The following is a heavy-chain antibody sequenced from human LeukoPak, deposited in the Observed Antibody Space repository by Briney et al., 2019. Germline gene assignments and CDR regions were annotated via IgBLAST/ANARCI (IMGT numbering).Heavy chain of an antibody. D-gene: IGHD6-13*01. CDR2: ISSSSSYI. J-gene: IGHJ4*02. CDR3: ASTKYSSSWNPFDY. V-gene: IGHV3-21*01. CDR1: GFTFSSYS. Sequence: GGSLRLSCAVSGFTFSSYSMNWVRQAPGKGLEWVSSISSSSSYIYYADSVKGRFTISRDSAKNSLYLQMISLRVEDTAVYYCASTKYSSSWNPFDYWGQGTLVTVSS.